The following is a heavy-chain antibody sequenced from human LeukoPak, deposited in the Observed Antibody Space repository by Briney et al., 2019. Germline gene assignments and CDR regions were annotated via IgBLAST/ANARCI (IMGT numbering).Heavy chain of an antibody. CDR2: ISSSSSYI. CDR3: ARGDVEMATTDFDY. Sequence: GGSLRLSCAASGFTFSSYSMNWVRQAPGKGLEWVSSISSSSSYIYYADSVKGRFTISRDNAKNSLYLQMNSLRAEDTAVYYCARGDVEMATTDFDYWGQGTLVTVSS. CDR1: GFTFSSYS. J-gene: IGHJ4*02. V-gene: IGHV3-21*01. D-gene: IGHD5-24*01.